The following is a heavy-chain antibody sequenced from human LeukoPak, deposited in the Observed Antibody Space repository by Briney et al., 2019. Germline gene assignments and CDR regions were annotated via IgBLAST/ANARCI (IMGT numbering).Heavy chain of an antibody. J-gene: IGHJ6*02. D-gene: IGHD5-18*01. CDR1: GFTFSSYS. CDR3: ARDGNVDTAMVKLYYYGMDV. V-gene: IGHV3-21*01. CDR2: ISSRSSYI. Sequence: TGGSLRLSCGASGFTFSSYSMNWVRQAPGKGLEWVSSISSRSSYIYYADAVKGRFTISRDNAKNSLYLQMNSLRAEDTAVYYCARDGNVDTAMVKLYYYGMDVWGQGTTVTVSS.